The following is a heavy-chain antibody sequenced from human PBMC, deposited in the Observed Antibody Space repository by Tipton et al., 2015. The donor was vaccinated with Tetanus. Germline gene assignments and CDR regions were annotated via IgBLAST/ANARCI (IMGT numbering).Heavy chain of an antibody. CDR3: ARDQARGARGWNYFDF. Sequence: LRLSCTVSGASISGGRYYWSWIRQRPGKGLEWIGDIYSSGSTYTDPSLKGRVTISVDTSEDQFSLRLNSVTAADTAVYYCARDQARGARGWNYFDFWGLGTLVTVSS. D-gene: IGHD1-26*01. V-gene: IGHV4-31*02. CDR1: GASISGGRYY. J-gene: IGHJ4*02. CDR2: IYSSGST.